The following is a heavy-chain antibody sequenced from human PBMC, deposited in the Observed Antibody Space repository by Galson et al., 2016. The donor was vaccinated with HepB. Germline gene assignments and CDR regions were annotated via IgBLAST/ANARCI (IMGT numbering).Heavy chain of an antibody. CDR1: WDSVAINSGT. CDR3: ARRGSKEKGYFDL. Sequence: CAISWDSVAINSGTWNWIRQSPSRGLEWLGRTYYRSKWYNDYAVSVKSRMTINPDTSKNQFSLQLNSVTPEDTAVYYCARRGSKEKGYFDLWGRGTLVTVSS. V-gene: IGHV6-1*01. J-gene: IGHJ2*01. D-gene: IGHD6-13*01. CDR2: TYYRSKWYN.